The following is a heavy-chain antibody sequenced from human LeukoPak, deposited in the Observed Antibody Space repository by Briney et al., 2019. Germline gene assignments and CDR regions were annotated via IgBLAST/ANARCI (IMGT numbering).Heavy chain of an antibody. CDR2: IWFDGDNK. J-gene: IGHJ4*02. CDR3: AKDLTWMLGRFDS. D-gene: IGHD2-2*03. Sequence: GGSLRLSCAASGFTFSSYGMHWVRQAPGKGLEWVAVIWFDGDNKYYADSVKGRFTISRDNSKNTLYLQINSLRAEDTAVYYCAKDLTWMLGRFDSWGQGTLVTVSS. CDR1: GFTFSSYG. V-gene: IGHV3-33*06.